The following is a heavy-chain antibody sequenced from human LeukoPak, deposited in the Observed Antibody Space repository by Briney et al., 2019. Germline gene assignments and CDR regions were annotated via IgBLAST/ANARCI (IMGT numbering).Heavy chain of an antibody. CDR2: ISGGGGST. D-gene: IGHD3-22*01. Sequence: GGSLRLSCAASRFTFSTYGMSWVRQAPGKGLEWVSSISGGGGSTYYADSVKGRFTISRDNSKNTLYLQMNSLRAEDTAVYYCAKSSYYDSSGYYREYYFDYWGQGTLVTVSS. J-gene: IGHJ4*02. CDR1: RFTFSTYG. V-gene: IGHV3-23*01. CDR3: AKSSYYDSSGYYREYYFDY.